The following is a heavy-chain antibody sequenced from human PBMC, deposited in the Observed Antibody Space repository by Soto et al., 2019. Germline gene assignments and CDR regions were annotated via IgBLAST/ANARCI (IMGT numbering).Heavy chain of an antibody. CDR3: AKDHDSSGYYYYYFDY. V-gene: IGHV3-23*01. D-gene: IGHD3-22*01. J-gene: IGHJ4*02. Sequence: GGSLRLSCAASGFTFSSYAMSWVRQAPGKGLEWVSAISGSGGTTYYADSVKGRFTISRDNSKNTLYLQMNSPRAEDTAVYYCAKDHDSSGYYYYYFDYWGQGTLVTVS. CDR2: ISGSGGTT. CDR1: GFTFSSYA.